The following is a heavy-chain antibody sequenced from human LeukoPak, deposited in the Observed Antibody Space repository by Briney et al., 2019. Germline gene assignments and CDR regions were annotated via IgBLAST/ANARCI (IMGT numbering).Heavy chain of an antibody. V-gene: IGHV3-64*01. CDR3: ARVTLYSGAFYYDN. CDR1: GFTFNIYA. CDR2: ISSDGGST. Sequence: GGFLRLSCAASGFTFNIYAMHWVRQAPGKGLEYVSAISSDGGSTYYANSVKGRFTISRDNSKNTLYLQMGSLRAEDMAVYYCARVTLYSGAFYYDNWGQGTLVTVSS. D-gene: IGHD3-22*01. J-gene: IGHJ4*02.